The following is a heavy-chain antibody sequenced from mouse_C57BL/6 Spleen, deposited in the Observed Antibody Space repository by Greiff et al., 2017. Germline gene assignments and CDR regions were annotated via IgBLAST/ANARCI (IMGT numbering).Heavy chain of an antibody. CDR1: GYTFTDYY. Sequence: EVQLQESGPELVKPGASVKISCKASGYTFTDYYMNWVKQSHGKSLEWLGDINPNNGGTGYNQKFKGQATLTVDKSSSTAYMELRSVTSEDSAVYYWARGEGLRRGSWLAYWGQGTLVTVSA. D-gene: IGHD2-4*01. CDR3: ARGEGLRRGSWLAY. CDR2: INPNNGGT. J-gene: IGHJ3*01. V-gene: IGHV1-26*01.